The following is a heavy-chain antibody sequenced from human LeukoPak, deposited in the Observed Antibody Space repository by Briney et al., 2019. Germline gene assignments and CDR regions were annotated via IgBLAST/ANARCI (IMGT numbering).Heavy chain of an antibody. CDR2: IYTSGST. V-gene: IGHV4-4*07. D-gene: IGHD3-10*01. CDR1: GGSISSYY. Sequence: SETLSLTCTVSGGSISSYYRSWIRQPAGKGLEWIGRIYTSGSTNYNPSLKSRITMSEDTSKNQFHLKLRSVTAADTAVYYCARGVGYGSGYLDYWGQGTLVPVSS. J-gene: IGHJ4*02. CDR3: ARGVGYGSGYLDY.